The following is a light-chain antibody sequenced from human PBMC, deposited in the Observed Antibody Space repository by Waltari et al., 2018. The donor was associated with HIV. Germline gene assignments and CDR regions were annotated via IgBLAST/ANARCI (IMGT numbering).Light chain of an antibody. Sequence: SYVLTQPPSVSVAPGQTAMITCGGNSVGSKTVHWYQQKPGQAPVLVVYDDSDRPSGFPGRFSGSNSANSATLTISRVEDGDEADYYCQVYGGNSVIFAGGTKLTVL. CDR2: DDS. CDR1: SVGSKT. J-gene: IGLJ2*01. V-gene: IGLV3-21*02. CDR3: QVYGGNSVI.